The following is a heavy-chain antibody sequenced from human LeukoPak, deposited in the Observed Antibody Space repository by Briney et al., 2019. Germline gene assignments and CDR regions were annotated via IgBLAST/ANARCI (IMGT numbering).Heavy chain of an antibody. Sequence: GGSLRLSCAASGFTVSSNYRSWVRQAPGKGLGLVSVFYSGGSRYYADSVKGRLTISRDNSKNTLYFQMNSLRAEDTAVYYCARGTFYGGNSPFAFDIWGQGTMVTVSS. V-gene: IGHV3-53*01. CDR2: FYSGGSR. CDR3: ARGTFYGGNSPFAFDI. J-gene: IGHJ3*02. D-gene: IGHD4-23*01. CDR1: GFTVSSNY.